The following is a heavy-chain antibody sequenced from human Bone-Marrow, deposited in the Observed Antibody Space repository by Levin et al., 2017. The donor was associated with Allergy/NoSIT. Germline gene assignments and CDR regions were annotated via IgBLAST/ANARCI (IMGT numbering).Heavy chain of an antibody. CDR3: ARHGAMSALRSWFDP. J-gene: IGHJ5*02. CDR2: IYYSGNT. V-gene: IGHV4-39*01. Sequence: SETLSLTCTVSGDSMSGRSYYWAWIRQTPGKGLQWIGSIYYSGNTHYNPSLRSRLTVSVDRSMNQFSLRLLSVTAADTGVYYCARHGAMSALRSWFDPWGPGTQVAVSS. CDR1: GDSMSGRSYY. D-gene: IGHD1-26*01.